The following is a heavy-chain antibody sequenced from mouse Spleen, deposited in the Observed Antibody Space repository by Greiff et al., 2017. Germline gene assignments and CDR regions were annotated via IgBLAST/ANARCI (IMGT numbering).Heavy chain of an antibody. D-gene: IGHD2-4*01. J-gene: IGHJ4*01. V-gene: IGHV5-9*04. CDR2: ISSGGGST. CDR1: GFTFRSYY. Sequence: EVKLVESGGGLVKLGGSLKLSCAASGFTFRSYYMSWVRQTPEKRLEWVATISSGGGSTYYPDSVKGRFTISRDNAKNTLYLQMSSLNSEDTAVYYCARGSTMITHYYAMDYWGQGTSVTVSS. CDR3: ARGSTMITHYYAMDY.